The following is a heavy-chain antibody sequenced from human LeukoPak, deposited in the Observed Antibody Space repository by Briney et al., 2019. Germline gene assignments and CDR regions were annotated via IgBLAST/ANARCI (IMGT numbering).Heavy chain of an antibody. CDR1: GYTFTSYD. CDR3: ARGEVNYDYVWGSESPGAFDI. Sequence: ASVKVSCKASGYTFTSYDINWVRQATGQGLGWMGWMNPNSGNTGYAQKFQGRVTMTRNTSISTAYMELSSLRSEDTAVYYCARGEVNYDYVWGSESPGAFDIWGQGTMVTVSS. J-gene: IGHJ3*02. CDR2: MNPNSGNT. V-gene: IGHV1-8*01. D-gene: IGHD3-16*01.